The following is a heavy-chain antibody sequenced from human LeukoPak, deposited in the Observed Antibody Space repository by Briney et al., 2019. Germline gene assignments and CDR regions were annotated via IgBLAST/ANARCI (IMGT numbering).Heavy chain of an antibody. D-gene: IGHD3-22*01. CDR1: GYSFTSYG. V-gene: IGHV1-18*01. Sequence: ASVKVSCKASGYSFTSYGISWVRQAPGQGLEWMGWTSAYSGNTNYAQKLQGRVTMTTDASTSTAYMELRSLRSDDTAVYYCARYYDSTGYYYLDYWGQGTLVTVSS. J-gene: IGHJ4*02. CDR3: ARYYDSTGYYYLDY. CDR2: TSAYSGNT.